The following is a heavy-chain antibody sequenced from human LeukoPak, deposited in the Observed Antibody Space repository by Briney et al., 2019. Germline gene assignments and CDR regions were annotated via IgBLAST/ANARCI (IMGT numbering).Heavy chain of an antibody. CDR3: ARGTGFFGVVITNYYYYYYMDV. J-gene: IGHJ6*03. V-gene: IGHV3-74*01. CDR1: GFTFSSYW. Sequence: GGSLRLSCAASGFTFSSYWMHWVRQAPGKGLVWVSRINIYGSSTSYADSVKGRFTISRDNAKDTLYLQMNSLRADDTAMYYCARGTGFFGVVITNYYYYYYMDVWGKGTTVTVPS. CDR2: INIYGSST. D-gene: IGHD3-3*01.